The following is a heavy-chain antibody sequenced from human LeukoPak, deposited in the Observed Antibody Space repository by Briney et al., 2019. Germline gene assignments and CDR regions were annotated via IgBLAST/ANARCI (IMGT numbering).Heavy chain of an antibody. D-gene: IGHD3-22*01. CDR3: ARVIDSSGYLG. CDR1: GFTFSSYS. Sequence: GGSLRLSCAASGFTFSSYSMNWVRQAPGKGLEWVSYISSSSSTIYYADSVKGRFTISRDNAKNSLYLQMNSLGAEDTAVYYCARVIDSSGYLGWGQGTLVTVSS. V-gene: IGHV3-48*01. CDR2: ISSSSSTI. J-gene: IGHJ4*02.